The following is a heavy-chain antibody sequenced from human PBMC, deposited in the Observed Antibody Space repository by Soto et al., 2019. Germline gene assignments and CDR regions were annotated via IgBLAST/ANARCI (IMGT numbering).Heavy chain of an antibody. Sequence: QITLKESGPTLVKPTQTLTLTCTFSGFSLRTSGMGVAWIRQPPGKALEWLALIYWDDDKRYSPSLKSRLTITKDTSKNQVVLSMTNMDPVDTCTYYCARRPESSGWSLYDFWGQGTLVTVSS. D-gene: IGHD6-19*01. V-gene: IGHV2-5*02. CDR3: ARRPESSGWSLYDF. CDR1: GFSLRTSGMG. CDR2: IYWDDDK. J-gene: IGHJ4*02.